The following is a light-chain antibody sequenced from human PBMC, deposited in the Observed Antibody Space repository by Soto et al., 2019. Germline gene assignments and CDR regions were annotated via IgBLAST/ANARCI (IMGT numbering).Light chain of an antibody. CDR1: QRVSSY. V-gene: IGKV3-11*01. CDR2: DAS. CDR3: QQRSNWPPRPA. Sequence: EIVLTQSPATLSLTPGERATLSCRASQRVSSYLAWYQQKPGQAPRLLIYDASNRATGIPARFSGSGSGTDFTLTISSLEPEDFAVYYCQQRSNWPPRPAFGQGTKVEIK. J-gene: IGKJ1*01.